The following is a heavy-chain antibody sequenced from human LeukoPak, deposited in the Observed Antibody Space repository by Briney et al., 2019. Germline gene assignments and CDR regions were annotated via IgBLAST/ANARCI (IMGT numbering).Heavy chain of an antibody. V-gene: IGHV3-23*01. CDR3: AKDVYGDYGGLDY. J-gene: IGHJ4*02. Sequence: GGSLRLSCAASGFPFSTYAMSWVRQAPGKGLEWVSSIRCSDGSTYYADSVKGRFAISRDNSKSTLYLQMNSLSAEDTAVYYCAKDVYGDYGGLDYWGQGTLVTVSS. CDR2: IRCSDGST. CDR1: GFPFSTYA. D-gene: IGHD4-17*01.